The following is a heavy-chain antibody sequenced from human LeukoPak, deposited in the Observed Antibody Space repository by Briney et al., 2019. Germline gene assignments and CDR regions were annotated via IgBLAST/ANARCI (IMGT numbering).Heavy chain of an antibody. CDR1: GFTFSDYY. J-gene: IGHJ3*02. Sequence: KPGGSLRLSCAASGFTFSDYYMNWIRQAPGKGLEWISYISSSGGTIYYADSVKGRFTISRDNAKNSLYLQMNSLRAEDTAVYYCAGYSSGWFGAFHIWGQGTMVTVSP. V-gene: IGHV3-11*04. CDR3: AGYSSGWFGAFHI. D-gene: IGHD6-19*01. CDR2: ISSSGGTI.